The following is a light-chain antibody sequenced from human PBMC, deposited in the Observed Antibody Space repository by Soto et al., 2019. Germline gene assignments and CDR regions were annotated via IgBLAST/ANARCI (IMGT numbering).Light chain of an antibody. Sequence: IVMTQSPATLSVSPGERATLSCRASQSVSSNLAWYQQKPGQAPRLLIYGASTRATGIPARFSGGGSGTEFTLTISSVQSEDFAVYYCQLYDNWPPFTFGPGTKVDIK. CDR3: QLYDNWPPFT. J-gene: IGKJ3*01. CDR1: QSVSSN. V-gene: IGKV3-15*01. CDR2: GAS.